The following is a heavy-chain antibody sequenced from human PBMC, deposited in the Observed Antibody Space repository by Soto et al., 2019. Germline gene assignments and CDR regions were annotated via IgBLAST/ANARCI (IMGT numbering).Heavy chain of an antibody. CDR2: IWIDGSIK. D-gene: IGHD6-13*01. J-gene: IGHJ6*03. CDR3: PRGPPSSSWRDYYYYYMDV. Sequence: GGSLRLSCAASGFTFSSYGMHWVRQAPGKGLEWVAVIWIDGSIKYYADSVKGRFTISRDNSKNTLYLQMNSLRAEDTAVYYWPRGPPSSSWRDYYYYYMDVWGKGTTVTVSS. V-gene: IGHV3-33*01. CDR1: GFTFSSYG.